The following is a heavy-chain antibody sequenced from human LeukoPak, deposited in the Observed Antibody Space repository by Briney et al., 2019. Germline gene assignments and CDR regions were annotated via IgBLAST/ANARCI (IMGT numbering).Heavy chain of an antibody. CDR1: GGSFSGYY. V-gene: IGHV4-34*01. D-gene: IGHD2-15*01. J-gene: IGHJ4*02. Sequence: SETLSLTCAVNGGSFSGYYWSWIRQPPGKGLEWIGEINHSGSTNYNPSLKSRVTISVDTSKNQFSLKLSSVTAADTAVYYCARGFGYCSGGSCYLGIFDYWGQGTLVTVSS. CDR3: ARGFGYCSGGSCYLGIFDY. CDR2: INHSGST.